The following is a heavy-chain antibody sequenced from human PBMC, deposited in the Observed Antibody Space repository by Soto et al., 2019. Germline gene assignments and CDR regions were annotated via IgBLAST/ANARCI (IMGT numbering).Heavy chain of an antibody. CDR3: ARSESSSLAVFSYYGMDA. Sequence: QEHLSQSGPEVKEPGSSVRVSCTASGDTFSNYSINWVRQAPGQGLEWVGGIIPKFGEPSYTQKFRARVFITADKSTSTAYMELHSLRSDATAVYYCARSESSSLAVFSYYGMDAWGQWTMGTVSS. CDR2: IIPKFGEP. CDR1: GDTFSNYS. V-gene: IGHV1-69*06. J-gene: IGHJ6*02. D-gene: IGHD3-16*01.